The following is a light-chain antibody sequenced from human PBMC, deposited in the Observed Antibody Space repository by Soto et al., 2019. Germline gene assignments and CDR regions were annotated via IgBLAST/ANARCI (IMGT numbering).Light chain of an antibody. CDR2: GTS. CDR1: QSMSTNN. J-gene: IGKJ2*01. V-gene: IGKV3-20*01. Sequence: VLTQSPGTLSLSPGERATLSCRASQSMSTNNLAWYQHKPGQAPRLLLFGTSVRATATPDRFPGSGSGTDFTLTITAVEPEDFAVHDCQWYGHSPYTFGQGTKLEIK. CDR3: QWYGHSPYT.